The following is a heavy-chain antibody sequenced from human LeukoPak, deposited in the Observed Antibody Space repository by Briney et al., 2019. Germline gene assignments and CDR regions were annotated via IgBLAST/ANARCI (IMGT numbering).Heavy chain of an antibody. Sequence: ASVKVSCEASGYTFTDYYIHWLRQAPGRGPEWLGWIDPKSGATYYAEKFQGRVTMTGDTSIDTAYMQQSRLTSGDTAVYYCARSPGSSSYWGPFDVWGQGALVTVSS. D-gene: IGHD3-22*01. CDR3: ARSPGSSSYWGPFDV. CDR2: IDPKSGAT. V-gene: IGHV1-2*02. CDR1: GYTFTDYY. J-gene: IGHJ4*02.